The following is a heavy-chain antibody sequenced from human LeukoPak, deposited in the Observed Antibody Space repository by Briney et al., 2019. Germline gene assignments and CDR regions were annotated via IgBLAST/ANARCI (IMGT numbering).Heavy chain of an antibody. CDR2: IYYSGST. J-gene: IGHJ5*02. CDR1: VGSISSSSYY. Sequence: SETLSLTCTVSVGSISSSSYYWGGIRQPPGRGLGWIGGIYYSGSTYYNPSLKSRVTISVDTSKNQFSLKLSSVTAADTAVYYCARHGSYGSGSTPPNWFDPWGQGTLVTVSS. CDR3: ARHGSYGSGSTPPNWFDP. D-gene: IGHD3-10*01. V-gene: IGHV4-39*01.